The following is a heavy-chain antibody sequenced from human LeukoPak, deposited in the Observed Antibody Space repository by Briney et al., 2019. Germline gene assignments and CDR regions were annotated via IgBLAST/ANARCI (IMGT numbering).Heavy chain of an antibody. V-gene: IGHV1-18*01. CDR3: ARPSKDTAMVRGAFDI. D-gene: IGHD5-18*01. CDR2: IRAYNGNT. CDR1: GYTFTSYG. Sequence: ASVKVSCKASGYTFTSYGISWVREAPGQGLGWMGWIRAYNGNTNYAQKLQGRVTMTTDTSTSTAYMELRSLRSDDTAVYYCARPSKDTAMVRGAFDIWGQGTMVTVSS. J-gene: IGHJ3*02.